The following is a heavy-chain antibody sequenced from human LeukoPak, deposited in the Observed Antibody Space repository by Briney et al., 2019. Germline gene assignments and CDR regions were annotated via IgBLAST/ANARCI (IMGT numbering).Heavy chain of an antibody. CDR2: IYYSGST. CDR3: ARHDGSSWYLGIDY. J-gene: IGHJ4*02. D-gene: IGHD6-13*01. Sequence: SETLSLTCTVSGGSISGGAYYWGWIRQPPGKGLEWIGSIYYSGSTYYNPSLKSRVTISVDTSKNQFSLKLSSVTAADTAVYYCARHDGSSWYLGIDYWGQGTLVTVSS. V-gene: IGHV4-39*01. CDR1: GGSISGGAYY.